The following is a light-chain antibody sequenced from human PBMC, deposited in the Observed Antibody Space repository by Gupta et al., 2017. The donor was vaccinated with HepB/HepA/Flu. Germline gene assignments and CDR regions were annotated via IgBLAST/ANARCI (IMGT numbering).Light chain of an antibody. CDR1: TSNIGSSL. CDR3: AAWDVSLSSVS. CDR2: RNH. V-gene: IGLV1-47*01. J-gene: IGLJ3*02. Sequence: HSLLTHPVPTSGAPGQGLTISCSRSTSNIGSSLVYWYRQIAGTDPKLLIYRNHHRPSGVPDRFIGAKSGTSAALAITGVRHEDEADYYCAAWDVSLSSVSFGGGTKVTV.